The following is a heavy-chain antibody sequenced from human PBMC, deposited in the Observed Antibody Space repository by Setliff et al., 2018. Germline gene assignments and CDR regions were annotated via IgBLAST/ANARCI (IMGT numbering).Heavy chain of an antibody. CDR3: ARTCSGSGCYAGLES. CDR1: GFTFSNYR. J-gene: IGHJ4*02. CDR2: IWDDGGYK. V-gene: IGHV3-33*08. D-gene: IGHD2-15*01. Sequence: GGSLRFSCAASGFTFSNYRMHWVRQAPGKGLEWVALIWDDGGYKYHADSVKGRFTISRDNSKNTLYLQMNSLRPEDTAVYYCARTCSGSGCYAGLESWGQGTPVTVSS.